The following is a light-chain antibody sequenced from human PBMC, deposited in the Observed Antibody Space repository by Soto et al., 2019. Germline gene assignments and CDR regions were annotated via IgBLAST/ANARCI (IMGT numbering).Light chain of an antibody. J-gene: IGKJ1*01. CDR1: QSISSY. V-gene: IGKV1-39*01. CDR2: AAS. CDR3: QQSYSTPLWT. Sequence: DIQMTQSPSSLSASVGDRVTITCRASQSISSYLNWYQQKPGKAPKLLIYAASSLQSGVPSGFSGSGSGTDFTLTISSLQPEDFATYYCQQSYSTPLWTFGQGTKVDIK.